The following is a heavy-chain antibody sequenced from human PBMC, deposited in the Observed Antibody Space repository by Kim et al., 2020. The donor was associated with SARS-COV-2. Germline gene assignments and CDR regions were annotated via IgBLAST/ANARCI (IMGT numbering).Heavy chain of an antibody. CDR3: AREREGPWSRRSHHNWFDP. D-gene: IGHD1-26*01. V-gene: IGHV4-39*02. Sequence: SETLSLTCTVSGGSISSSSYYWGWIRQPPGKGLEWIGSIYYSGSTYYNPSLKSRVTISVDTSKNQFSLKLSSVTAADTAVYYCAREREGPWSRRSHHNWFDPWGQGTLVTVSS. CDR2: IYYSGST. J-gene: IGHJ5*02. CDR1: GGSISSSSYY.